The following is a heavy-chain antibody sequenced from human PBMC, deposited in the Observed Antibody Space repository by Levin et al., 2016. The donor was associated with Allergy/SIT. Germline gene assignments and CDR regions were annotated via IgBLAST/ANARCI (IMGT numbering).Heavy chain of an antibody. J-gene: IGHJ5*02. CDR1: GFSFTSYW. Sequence: GESLKISCKGSGFSFTSYWITWLRQMPGKGLEWLGTIDPSDSYTNYSPAFQGHVTISADKSISTVYLQWSSLKASDTAMYYCARGSKPSRTVVPYGQFDPWGPGTLVTVSS. CDR2: IDPSDSYT. V-gene: IGHV5-10-1*01. D-gene: IGHD4-17*01. CDR3: ARGSKPSRTVVPYGQFDP.